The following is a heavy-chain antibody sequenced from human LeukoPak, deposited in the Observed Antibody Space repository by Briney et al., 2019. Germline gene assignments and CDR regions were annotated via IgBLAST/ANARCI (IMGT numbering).Heavy chain of an antibody. CDR3: ATHSYCSSTSCPDGYYYYGMDV. CDR1: GYTLTELS. V-gene: IGHV1-24*01. Sequence: APVKVSCKVSGYTLTELSMHWVRQAPGKGLEWMGGFDPEDGETIYAQKFQGRVTMTEDTSTDTAYMELSSLRSEDTAVYYCATHSYCSSTSCPDGYYYYGMDVWGQGTTVTVSS. CDR2: FDPEDGET. D-gene: IGHD2-2*01. J-gene: IGHJ6*02.